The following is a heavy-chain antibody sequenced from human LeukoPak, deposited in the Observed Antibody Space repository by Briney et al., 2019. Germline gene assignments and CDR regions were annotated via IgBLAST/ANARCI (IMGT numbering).Heavy chain of an antibody. J-gene: IGHJ1*01. D-gene: IGHD3-10*01. V-gene: IGHV1-2*02. CDR2: INPDTGGT. Sequence: ASVKVSCKVSGYIFTDYYIHWVRQAPGQGLEWVGWINPDTGGTNSAQKFEGRVTMTTDTSTSTAYMDMTRLTFDDTAVYYCARVFGRQMANNRGGYFQRWGQGTLVTVSS. CDR3: ARVFGRQMANNRGGYFQR. CDR1: GYIFTDYY.